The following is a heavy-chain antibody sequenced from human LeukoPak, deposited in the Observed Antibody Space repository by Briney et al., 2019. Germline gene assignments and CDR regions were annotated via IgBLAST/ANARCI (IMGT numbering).Heavy chain of an antibody. CDR1: GFTFSSYS. CDR3: ARDYTYYYDSSGYHRGGLFDY. D-gene: IGHD3-22*01. J-gene: IGHJ4*02. V-gene: IGHV3-21*01. CDR2: ISSSSSYI. Sequence: GGSLRLSCAASGFTFSSYSMNWVRQAPGKGLEWVSSISSSSSYIYYADSVKGRFTISRDNAKNSLYLQMNSLRAEETAVYYCARDYTYYYDSSGYHRGGLFDYWGQGTLVTVSS.